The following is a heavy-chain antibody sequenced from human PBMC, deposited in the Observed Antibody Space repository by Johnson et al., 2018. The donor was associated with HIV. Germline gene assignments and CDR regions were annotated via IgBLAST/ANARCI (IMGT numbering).Heavy chain of an antibody. Sequence: VQLVESGGGLVQPGGSLRLSCAASGFTFGSYDMSWVRQAPGKGLEWVSSITMGGGSTHYTDSVKGRFTVSRDNSKNTLYLQMNSLRAEDTAVYYCALKAAFNDAFDIWGQGTMVTVSS. D-gene: IGHD6-25*01. CDR1: GFTFGSYD. CDR3: ALKAAFNDAFDI. V-gene: IGHV3-23*04. CDR2: ITMGGGST. J-gene: IGHJ3*02.